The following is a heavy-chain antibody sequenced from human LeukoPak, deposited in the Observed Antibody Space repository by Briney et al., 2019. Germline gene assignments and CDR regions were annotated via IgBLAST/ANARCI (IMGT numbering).Heavy chain of an antibody. CDR2: IYHSGST. V-gene: IGHV4-30-2*01. D-gene: IGHD4-17*01. J-gene: IGHJ4*02. CDR1: GGSISSGGYY. Sequence: SETLSLTCTVSGGSISSGGYYWSWIRQPPGKGLEWIGYIYHSGSTYYSPSLKSRVTISVDRSKNQFSLNLSSVTGADTAVYYCARVVEDGEASDYWGQGTLATVSS. CDR3: ARVVEDGEASDY.